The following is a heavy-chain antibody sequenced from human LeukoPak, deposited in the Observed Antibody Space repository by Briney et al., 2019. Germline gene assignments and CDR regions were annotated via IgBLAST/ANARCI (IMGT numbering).Heavy chain of an antibody. CDR3: AKGPLGMVREVWY. D-gene: IGHD3-10*01. CDR1: GGTFSSYA. J-gene: IGHJ4*02. CDR2: IIPILGIA. V-gene: IGHV1-69*04. Sequence: ASVKVSCEASGGTFSSYAISWVRQAPGQGLEWMGRIIPILGIANYAQKFQGRVTITAVKSTSTAYMELSSLRSEDTAVYYCAKGPLGMVREVWYWGQGTLVTVSS.